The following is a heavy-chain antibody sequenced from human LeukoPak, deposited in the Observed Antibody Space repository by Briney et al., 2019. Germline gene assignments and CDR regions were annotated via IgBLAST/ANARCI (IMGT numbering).Heavy chain of an antibody. J-gene: IGHJ3*02. D-gene: IGHD1-1*01. CDR3: AKNLEHAFDI. CDR2: ISYDGSNK. Sequence: GGSLRLSCAASGFTFSSYGMHWVRQAPGKGLEWVAVISYDGSNKYYADSVKGRITISRDNSKNTLYLQMNSLRAEDTAVYYCAKNLEHAFDIWGQGTMVTVSS. V-gene: IGHV3-30*18. CDR1: GFTFSSYG.